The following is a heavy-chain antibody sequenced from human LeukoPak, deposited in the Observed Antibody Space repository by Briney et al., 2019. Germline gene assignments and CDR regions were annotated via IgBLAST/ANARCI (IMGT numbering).Heavy chain of an antibody. CDR3: AKGTGYYYYGMDV. J-gene: IGHJ6*02. CDR2: IRYDGSNK. Sequence: GGSLRLSCAASGFTFSSYGMHWVRQAPGKGLEWVAFIRYDGSNKYYADSVKGRFTISRDNSKNTLYLQMNSLRAEDTAVYYCAKGTGYYYYGMDVWGQGTTVTVSS. D-gene: IGHD6-6*01. V-gene: IGHV3-30*02. CDR1: GFTFSSYG.